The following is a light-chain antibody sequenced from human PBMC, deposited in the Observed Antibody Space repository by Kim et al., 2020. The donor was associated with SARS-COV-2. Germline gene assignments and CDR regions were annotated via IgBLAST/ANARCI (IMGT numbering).Light chain of an antibody. CDR2: GET. V-gene: IGLV3-19*01. CDR1: ILRNYY. Sequence: SSELTQDPAVSVALGQTVRITCQGDILRNYYATWYQQKPGQAPVVVIYGETKRPSGIPDRFSGSTSGNTASLTITGAQAEDEADYHCDSRDSSGYQVVFGAGTQLTVL. CDR3: DSRDSSGYQVV. J-gene: IGLJ2*01.